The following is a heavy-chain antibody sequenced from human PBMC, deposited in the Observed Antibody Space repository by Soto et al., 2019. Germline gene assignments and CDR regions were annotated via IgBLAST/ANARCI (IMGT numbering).Heavy chain of an antibody. CDR2: IYYSGSS. CDR1: GCSISSRSYS. J-gene: IGHJ6*02. Sequence: ASETLSLSCSLSGCSISSRSYSWGWIRQPPGQGQERIVTIYYSGSSNYDPSLESRVTISVDTSKNQFSLKLSSVTAADTAVYYCARRLYYDSSGFEGGGMDVWGQGTTVTVSS. D-gene: IGHD3-22*01. CDR3: ARRLYYDSSGFEGGGMDV. V-gene: IGHV4-39*01.